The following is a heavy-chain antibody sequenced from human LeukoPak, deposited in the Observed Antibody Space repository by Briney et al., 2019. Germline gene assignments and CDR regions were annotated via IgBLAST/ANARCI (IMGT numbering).Heavy chain of an antibody. CDR2: IKQDGSEK. V-gene: IGHV3-7*01. D-gene: IGHD3-10*01. CDR1: GFTFSSYW. CDR3: AVIRGVITPFDN. J-gene: IGHJ4*02. Sequence: GGSLRLSCAASGFTFSSYWMSWVRQAPGKGLEWVANIKQDGSEKYYVDSVKGRFTISRDNAKNTLYLQMNSLRAEDTAVYYCAVIRGVITPFDNWGQGTLVTVSS.